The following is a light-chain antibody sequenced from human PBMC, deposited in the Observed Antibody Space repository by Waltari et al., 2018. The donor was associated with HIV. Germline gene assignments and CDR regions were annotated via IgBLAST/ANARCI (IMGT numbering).Light chain of an antibody. CDR3: HLDNNWRGT. CDR1: QGVNSN. J-gene: IGKJ1*01. CDR2: GTS. V-gene: IGKV3-15*01. Sequence: EILMTQSPATLSVSPGERATLACRASQGVNSNLTWYQQKPGQTPRLLIYGTSTRATDSPARFSGSGSGTEFTLTISSLQSEDLAVYYCHLDNNWRGTFGQGTKVEIK.